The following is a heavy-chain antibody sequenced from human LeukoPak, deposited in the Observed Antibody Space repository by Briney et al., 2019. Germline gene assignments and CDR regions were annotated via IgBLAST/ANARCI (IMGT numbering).Heavy chain of an antibody. CDR2: IRYDGNNK. CDR1: GFTFSSSD. Sequence: GGSLRLSCAASGFTFSSSDMHWVRQAPGKGLEWVAFIRYDGNNKYYADSVKGRLTITRDNSKNTLYLQMNSLRAADTAVYYCAKDLRLLSHYWGQGTLVTVSS. J-gene: IGHJ4*02. CDR3: AKDLRLLSHY. V-gene: IGHV3-30*02. D-gene: IGHD5/OR15-5a*01.